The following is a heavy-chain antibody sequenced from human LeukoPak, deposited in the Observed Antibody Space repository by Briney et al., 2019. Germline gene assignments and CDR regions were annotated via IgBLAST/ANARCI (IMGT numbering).Heavy chain of an antibody. V-gene: IGHV3-21*01. CDR3: ARDSMTPYYFDY. J-gene: IGHJ4*02. CDR1: GFTFSSYS. CDR2: ISSSSSYI. Sequence: GGSLRLSCAASGFTFSSYSMNWVRQAPGKGLEWVSSISSSSSYIYYADSVKGRFTISRDNAKNSLYLQMNSLRAEDTAVYYCARDSMTPYYFDYWGQGTLVTVSS.